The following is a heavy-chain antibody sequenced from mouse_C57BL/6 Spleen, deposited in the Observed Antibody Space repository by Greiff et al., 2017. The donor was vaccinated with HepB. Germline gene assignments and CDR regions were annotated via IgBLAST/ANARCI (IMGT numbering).Heavy chain of an antibody. V-gene: IGHV14-2*01. CDR1: GFNFNDYY. Sequence: EVQLQQSGAELVKPGASVTLSCTASGFNFNDYYMHWVKQRTEQGLEWLGRSYPEDGETKYSPNFQGKATITADTTSNTAYLQRSSLTAEDTAVYYGARGGHSTTVVARGYFDGWGTGTTVTVSS. CDR2: SYPEDGET. J-gene: IGHJ1*03. D-gene: IGHD1-1*01. CDR3: ARGGHSTTVVARGYFDG.